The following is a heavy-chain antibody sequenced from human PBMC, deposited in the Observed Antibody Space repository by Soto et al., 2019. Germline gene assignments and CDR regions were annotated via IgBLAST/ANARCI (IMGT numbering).Heavy chain of an antibody. V-gene: IGHV4-31*03. J-gene: IGHJ4*02. CDR1: GCSIISGGYY. Sequence: ILSLTCTVSGCSIISGGYYWSWIRQHPGKGLEWIGYIYYSGSTYYNPSLKSRVTISVDTSKNQFSLKLSSVTAADTTVYYCARLQDYDFWSGYYKIFDYWGQGTLVTVSS. D-gene: IGHD3-3*01. CDR2: IYYSGST. CDR3: ARLQDYDFWSGYYKIFDY.